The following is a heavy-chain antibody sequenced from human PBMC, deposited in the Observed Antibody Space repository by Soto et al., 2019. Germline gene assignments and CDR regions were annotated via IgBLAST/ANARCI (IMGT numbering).Heavy chain of an antibody. D-gene: IGHD6-6*01. CDR2: IYNGGGT. CDR1: GFTVSGNY. CDR3: ASTRGSSYDY. V-gene: IGHV3-53*02. Sequence: EVQLAETAGGLIQPGGSLRLSCAASGFTVSGNYMSWVRQAPGKGLEWVSVIYNGGGTYYADSVKGRFTISRDNSKNTLYLQMNSLRAEDTAVYYSASTRGSSYDYWGQGTLVTVSS. J-gene: IGHJ4*02.